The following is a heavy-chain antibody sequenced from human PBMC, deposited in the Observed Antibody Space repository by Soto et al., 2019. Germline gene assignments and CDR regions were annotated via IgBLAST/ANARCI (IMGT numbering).Heavy chain of an antibody. Sequence: QVQLQQWGAGLLKPSETLSLSGAVYGGSFSGYYWSWIRQPPGKGLEWIGEINHSGSTNYNPSLKGRVTISVDTSKNQFSLRLSSVTAADTAVYYCASILRYLWGQGTLVTVSS. D-gene: IGHD3-16*01. V-gene: IGHV4-34*01. CDR3: ASILRYL. CDR1: GGSFSGYY. J-gene: IGHJ4*02. CDR2: INHSGST.